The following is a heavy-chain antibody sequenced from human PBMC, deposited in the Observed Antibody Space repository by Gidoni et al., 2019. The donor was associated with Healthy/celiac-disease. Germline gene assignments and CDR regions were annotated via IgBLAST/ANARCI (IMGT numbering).Heavy chain of an antibody. CDR2: ISWDGGST. V-gene: IGHV3-43*01. CDR3: AKDMGYCSSTSCPFVFDI. J-gene: IGHJ3*02. CDR1: GFTFDDYT. Sequence: EVQLVESGGVVVQPGGSLRLSCAASGFTFDDYTMPWVRQAPGKGLEWVSLISWDGGSTYYADSVKGRFTISRDNSKNSLYLQMNSLRTEDTALYYCAKDMGYCSSTSCPFVFDIWGQGTMVTVSS. D-gene: IGHD2-2*01.